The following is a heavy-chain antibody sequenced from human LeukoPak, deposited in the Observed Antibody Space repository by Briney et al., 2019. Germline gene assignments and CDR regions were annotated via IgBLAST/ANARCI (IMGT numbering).Heavy chain of an antibody. D-gene: IGHD1-26*01. CDR2: IYYSGTT. CDR3: ATPKRYSGSYYLSD. Sequence: SETLSLTCTVSGGSISSSSYYWGWIRQPPGKGLEWIGSIYYSGTTYYNPSLKSRATISVDTSKNQFSLKLSSVTAADTAVYYCATPKRYSGSYYLSDWGQGTLVTVSS. CDR1: GGSISSSSYY. J-gene: IGHJ4*02. V-gene: IGHV4-39*01.